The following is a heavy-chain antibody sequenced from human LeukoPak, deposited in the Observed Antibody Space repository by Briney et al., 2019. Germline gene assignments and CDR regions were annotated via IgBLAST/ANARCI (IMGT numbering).Heavy chain of an antibody. CDR1: GFTFSSYG. CDR2: IWYDGSNK. CDR3: ARDYGDRTTLFD. D-gene: IGHD4-17*01. J-gene: IGHJ4*02. Sequence: GGSLRLSCAASGFTFSSYGMHWVRQAPGKGLEWVAVIWYDGSNKYYADSVKGRFTISRDNPKNTLYLQMNSLRAEDTAVYYCARDYGDRTTLFDWGQGTLATVSS. V-gene: IGHV3-33*01.